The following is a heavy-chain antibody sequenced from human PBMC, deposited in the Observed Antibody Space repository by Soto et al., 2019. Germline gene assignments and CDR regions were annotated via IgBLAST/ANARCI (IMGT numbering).Heavy chain of an antibody. Sequence: PGGSLRLSCAASGFTFGPFWMHWVRQAPGKGLEWVAVISYDGSNKYYADSVKGRFTISRDNSKNTPYLQMNSLRAEDTAVYYCAKDLLGDYGSNYYGMDVWGQGTTVTVSS. CDR2: ISYDGSNK. CDR3: AKDLLGDYGSNYYGMDV. J-gene: IGHJ6*02. D-gene: IGHD4-17*01. V-gene: IGHV3-30*18. CDR1: GFTFGPFW.